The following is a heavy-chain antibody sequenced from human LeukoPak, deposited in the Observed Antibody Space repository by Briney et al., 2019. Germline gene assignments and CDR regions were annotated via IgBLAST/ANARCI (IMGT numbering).Heavy chain of an antibody. CDR3: ARGEWLDNY. V-gene: IGHV4-34*01. D-gene: IGHD6-19*01. J-gene: IGHJ4*02. CDR2: INHSGST. Sequence: SETLSLTCTVSGGSISSYYLSWIRQPPGKGLEWIGEINHSGSTNYNPTLKSRVTTSVDTSKNQFSLKLRSVTAADTAVYYCARGEWLDNYWGQGTLVTVSS. CDR1: GGSISSYY.